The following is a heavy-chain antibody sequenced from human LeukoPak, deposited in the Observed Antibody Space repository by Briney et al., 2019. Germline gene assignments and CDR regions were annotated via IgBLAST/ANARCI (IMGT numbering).Heavy chain of an antibody. CDR3: AGDQTAMATDY. CDR1: GYSISSGSY. V-gene: IGHV4-38-2*02. CDR2: TYHSGST. D-gene: IGHD2-21*02. J-gene: IGHJ4*02. Sequence: SETLSLTCTVSGYSISSGSYWGWIRQPPGKGLGGIGRTYHSGSTYYNPSLKSRVTISVDTSKNQFSLKLSPVTAADTAVYYFAGDQTAMATDYWGQGALVTVS.